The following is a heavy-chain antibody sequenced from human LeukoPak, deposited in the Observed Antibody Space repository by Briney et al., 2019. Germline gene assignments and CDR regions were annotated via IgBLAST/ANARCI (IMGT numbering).Heavy chain of an antibody. CDR3: ATDRNEGKYYDY. CDR2: IWYDGSHQ. V-gene: IGHV3-30*02. D-gene: IGHD2/OR15-2a*01. J-gene: IGHJ4*02. Sequence: GGSLRLSCVASGLKFGNYGMHWVRQAPGKGLEWVTFIWYDGSHQYYIDSVKGRFTVSRDNAKSTLYLQMDSLRAEDTAVYYCATDRNEGKYYDYWGQGTLVTVSS. CDR1: GLKFGNYG.